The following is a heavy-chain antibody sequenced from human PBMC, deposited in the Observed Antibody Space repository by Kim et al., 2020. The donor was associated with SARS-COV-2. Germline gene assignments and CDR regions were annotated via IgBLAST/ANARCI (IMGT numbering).Heavy chain of an antibody. Sequence: GGSLRLSCVASGFTFRSYGFHWVRQAPGKGLEWVAVIWSDGNKRDFADSVKGRFTVSKDYSNNVVSLQMSSLSADDTAIYFCARDGYANYAGMDVCGKGTSVTVSS. D-gene: IGHD5-18*01. CDR1: GFTFRSYG. V-gene: IGHV3-33*01. CDR2: IWSDGNKR. J-gene: IGHJ6*04. CDR3: ARDGYANYAGMDV.